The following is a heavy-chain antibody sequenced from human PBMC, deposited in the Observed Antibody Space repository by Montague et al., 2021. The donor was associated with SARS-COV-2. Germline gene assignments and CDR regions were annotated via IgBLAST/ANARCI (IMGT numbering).Heavy chain of an antibody. Sequence: SETLSLTCTVSGGSISSSSYYWSWIRQPTGKGLEWIGSIYNSGTTNHNPSLKSRVTISIDTSKNQFSLTVNSVTAADTAMYYCARDQGLDGYTAVLDYWGQGTLVTVSS. V-gene: IGHV4-39*07. CDR1: GGSISSSSYY. D-gene: IGHD5-24*01. CDR3: ARDQGLDGYTAVLDY. CDR2: IYNSGTT. J-gene: IGHJ4*02.